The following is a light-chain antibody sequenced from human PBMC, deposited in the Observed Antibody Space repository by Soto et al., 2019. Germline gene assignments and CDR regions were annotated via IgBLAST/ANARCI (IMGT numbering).Light chain of an antibody. CDR1: SSDVGGYNY. CDR3: SSYRNSNTRQIV. J-gene: IGLJ1*01. V-gene: IGLV2-14*03. Sequence: QSALTQPASVSGSPGQSITISCTGTSSDVGGYNYVSWYQHHPGKAPKLMIYDVSNRPSGVSNRFSGSKSGNTASLSISGLQPEDEADYYCSSYRNSNTRQIVCGTGTKVTVL. CDR2: DVS.